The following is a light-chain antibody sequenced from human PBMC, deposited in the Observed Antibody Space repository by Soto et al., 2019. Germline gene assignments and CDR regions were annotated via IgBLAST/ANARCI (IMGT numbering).Light chain of an antibody. CDR1: QSVSSSY. Sequence: DIVMTQSPATLSLSPGERATLSCRASQSVSSSYLAWYQQKPGQAPRLLIYGASSRATGIPDRLSGSGSGTDFTLTISSLEPEDFAVYYCQQYGSSPVTFGQGTRLEIK. J-gene: IGKJ5*01. CDR3: QQYGSSPVT. V-gene: IGKV3-20*01. CDR2: GAS.